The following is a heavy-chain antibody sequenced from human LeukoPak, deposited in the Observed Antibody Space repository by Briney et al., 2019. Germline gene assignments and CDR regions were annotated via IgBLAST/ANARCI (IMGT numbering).Heavy chain of an antibody. CDR3: ARQKWLRGGFDY. J-gene: IGHJ4*02. CDR1: GGSISSSSYY. Sequence: SETLSLTCTVSGGSISSSSYYWGWIRQPPGKGLEWIGSIYHSGSTYYNPSLKSRVTISVDTSKNQFSLKLSSVTAADTAVYYCARQKWLRGGFDYWGQGTLVTVSS. V-gene: IGHV4-39*01. CDR2: IYHSGST. D-gene: IGHD5-12*01.